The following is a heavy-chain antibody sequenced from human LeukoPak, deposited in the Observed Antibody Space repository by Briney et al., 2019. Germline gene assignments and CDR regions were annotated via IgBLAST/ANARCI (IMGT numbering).Heavy chain of an antibody. D-gene: IGHD6-19*01. J-gene: IGHJ4*02. V-gene: IGHV3-23*01. CDR1: GFMFRSYA. Sequence: GGSLRLSCAASGFMFRSYAMNWVRQAPGKGLEWVSSISTSGGNTYYPDSVKGRFTISRDNSKNTLFVQMSSLRAEDTAVYYCAKGSRQFSSDKAGPIDYWGQGTLVTVSS. CDR2: ISTSGGNT. CDR3: AKGSRQFSSDKAGPIDY.